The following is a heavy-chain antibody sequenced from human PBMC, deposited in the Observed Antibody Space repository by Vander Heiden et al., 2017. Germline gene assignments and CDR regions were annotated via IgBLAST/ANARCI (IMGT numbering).Heavy chain of an antibody. CDR3: ARVFYDFWSGYYTSYYGMDV. CDR2: ISSSSSYI. D-gene: IGHD3-3*01. V-gene: IGHV3-21*01. J-gene: IGHJ6*02. Sequence: EVQLVESGGGLVKPGGSLRLSCAASGSTFRSYSMNGVRQAPGKGLEWVSSISSSSSYIYYADSVKGRFTISRDNAKNSLYLQMNSLRAEDTAVYYCARVFYDFWSGYYTSYYGMDVWGQGTTVTVSS. CDR1: GSTFRSYS.